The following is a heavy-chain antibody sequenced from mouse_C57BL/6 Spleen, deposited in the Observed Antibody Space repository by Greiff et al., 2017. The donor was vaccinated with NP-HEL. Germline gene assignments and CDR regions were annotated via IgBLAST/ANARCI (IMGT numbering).Heavy chain of an antibody. Sequence: QVQLQQPGAELVMPGASVKLSCKASGYTFTSYWMHWVKQRPGQGLEWIGEIDPSDSYTNYNQKFKGKSTLTVDKSSSTAYMQLSSLTSEDSAVYYGARRNYYGSSYAFDYWGQGTTLTVSS. CDR1: GYTFTSYW. J-gene: IGHJ2*01. CDR3: ARRNYYGSSYAFDY. D-gene: IGHD1-1*01. V-gene: IGHV1-69*01. CDR2: IDPSDSYT.